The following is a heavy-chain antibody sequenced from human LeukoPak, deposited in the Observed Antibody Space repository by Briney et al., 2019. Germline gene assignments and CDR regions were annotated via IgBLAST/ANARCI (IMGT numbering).Heavy chain of an antibody. CDR2: IIPILGTA. Sequence: ASVKVSCKASGGTFSSYAISWVRQAPGQGLEWMGGIIPILGTANYSQKFQGRVTITADETTSTAHMELSSLRSEDTAVYYCARDSRLLWFGELRRTDYYYYGMDVWGQGTTVTVSS. J-gene: IGHJ6*02. D-gene: IGHD3-10*01. V-gene: IGHV1-69*13. CDR1: GGTFSSYA. CDR3: ARDSRLLWFGELRRTDYYYYGMDV.